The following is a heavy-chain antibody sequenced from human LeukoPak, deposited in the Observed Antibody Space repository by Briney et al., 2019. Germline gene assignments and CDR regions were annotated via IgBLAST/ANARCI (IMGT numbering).Heavy chain of an antibody. CDR2: ISYDGSNK. V-gene: IGHV3-30*18. Sequence: GGSLRLSCAASGFTFSSYGMHWVRQAPGKGLEWVAVISYDGSNKYYADSVKGRFTISRDNSKNTLYLQMNSLRAEDTAVYYYAKDFWSGYYRMYYFDYWGQGTLVTVSS. CDR3: AKDFWSGYYRMYYFDY. D-gene: IGHD3-3*01. CDR1: GFTFSSYG. J-gene: IGHJ4*02.